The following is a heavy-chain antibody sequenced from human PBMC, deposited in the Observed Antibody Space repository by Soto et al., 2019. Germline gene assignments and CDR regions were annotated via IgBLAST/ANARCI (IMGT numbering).Heavy chain of an antibody. J-gene: IGHJ6*02. CDR1: GFTFSSYG. CDR2: IKQDGSEK. D-gene: IGHD3-22*01. Sequence: XVCLRLSCAASGFTFSSYGMHWVRQAPGKGLEWVANIKQDGSEKYYVDSVKGRFTISRDNAKNSLYLQMNSLRAEDTAVYYCASDPYDSSGYSVDVWGQGTTVTVSS. V-gene: IGHV3-7*01. CDR3: ASDPYDSSGYSVDV.